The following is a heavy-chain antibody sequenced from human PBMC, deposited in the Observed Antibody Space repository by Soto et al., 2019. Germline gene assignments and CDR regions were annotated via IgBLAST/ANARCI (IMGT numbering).Heavy chain of an antibody. J-gene: IGHJ5*02. V-gene: IGHV1-18*01. CDR2: ISAYNGNT. CDR1: GYTFTSYG. Sequence: QVQLVQSGAEVKKPGASVKVSCTASGYTFTSYGISWVRQAPGQGLEWMGRISAYNGNTICAQKLQGRVTMTTHTSTSPAYMELRSLRSGATAVYYCARVVGALGLWFDPWGQGTLVTVAA. D-gene: IGHD1-26*01. CDR3: ARVVGALGLWFDP.